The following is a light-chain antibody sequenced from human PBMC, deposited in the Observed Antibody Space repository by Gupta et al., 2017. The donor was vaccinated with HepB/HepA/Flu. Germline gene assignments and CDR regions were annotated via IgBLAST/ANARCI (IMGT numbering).Light chain of an antibody. CDR1: QSVSSY. V-gene: IGKV3-11*01. CDR2: DAS. J-gene: IGKJ4*01. Sequence: EIVLTQSPATLSLSPGERATLSCRASQSVSSYLAWYQQKPGQAPRLLIYDASNRATGIPARFSGSGVGTDFNLTISSREPEDFADYYCQQRSNGHPSITFGGGTKVEIK. CDR3: QQRSNGHPSIT.